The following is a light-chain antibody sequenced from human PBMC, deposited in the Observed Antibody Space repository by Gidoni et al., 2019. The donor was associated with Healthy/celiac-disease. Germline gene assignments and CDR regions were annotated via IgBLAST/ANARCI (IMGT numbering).Light chain of an antibody. V-gene: IGLV2-14*01. CDR2: EVS. J-gene: IGLJ1*01. Sequence: QSALTQPASVSGSPGQSITISSTGTSSYVGVYNYVSWYQQHPGKAPKLMIYEVSNRPSGVSNRFAGSKSGNTAPLTIAGLQAEDEADYYCSSYTISSTLYVFGTGTKVTVL. CDR3: SSYTISSTLYV. CDR1: SSYVGVYNY.